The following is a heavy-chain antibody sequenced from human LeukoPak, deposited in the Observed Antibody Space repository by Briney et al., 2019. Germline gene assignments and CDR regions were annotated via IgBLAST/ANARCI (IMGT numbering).Heavy chain of an antibody. CDR3: ARDWGSSGYYYYYYYMDV. CDR2: IKQDGSEK. V-gene: IGHV3-7*01. J-gene: IGHJ6*03. D-gene: IGHD3-22*01. Sequence: GGSLRLSCAASGFTFSSYWMSWVRQAPGKGLEWVANIKQDGSEKYYVDSVKGRFTISRDNAKNSLYLRMNSLRAEDTAVYYCARDWGSSGYYYYYYYMDVWGKGTTVTVSS. CDR1: GFTFSSYW.